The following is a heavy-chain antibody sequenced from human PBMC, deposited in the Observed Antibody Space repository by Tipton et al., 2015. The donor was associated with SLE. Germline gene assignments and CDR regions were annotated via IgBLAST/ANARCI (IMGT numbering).Heavy chain of an antibody. Sequence: LACTVSGGSISDYYWSWIRQPPGKGLEWIGYIYYSGNTNYNPSLKSRVTISVDTSTNQFSLKLSSVTAADTAVYYCARGDTGDDYFDNWGQGTLVTVSS. D-gene: IGHD7-27*01. CDR2: IYYSGNT. V-gene: IGHV4-59*01. CDR1: GGSISDYY. CDR3: ARGDTGDDYFDN. J-gene: IGHJ4*02.